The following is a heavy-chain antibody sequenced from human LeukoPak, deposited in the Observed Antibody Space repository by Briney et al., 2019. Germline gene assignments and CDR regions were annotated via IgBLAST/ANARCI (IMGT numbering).Heavy chain of an antibody. CDR1: GFTFSDYY. D-gene: IGHD1-1*01. CDR3: ASWASWNDEDGDY. Sequence: GGSLRLSCAASGFTFSDYYMSWVRQAPGKGLEWVANTKQDGSEKYYVDSVKGRFTISRDNAKNSLYLQMNSLRAEDTAVYYCASWASWNDEDGDYWGQGTLVTVSS. CDR2: TKQDGSEK. J-gene: IGHJ4*02. V-gene: IGHV3-7*01.